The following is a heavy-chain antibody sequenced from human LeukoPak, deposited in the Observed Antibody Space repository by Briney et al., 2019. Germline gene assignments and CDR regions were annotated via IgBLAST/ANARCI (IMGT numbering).Heavy chain of an antibody. D-gene: IGHD3-22*01. V-gene: IGHV5-51*01. J-gene: IGHJ4*02. CDR3: ARTFYYDSSGYCDY. CDR2: IYPGDYDT. Sequence: GESLEISCKASGYSFTTYWIGWVRQMPEKGLEWMGIIYPGDYDTRYSPAFQGQVTISADKSISTTYPQWSSLKAADTAMYYCARTFYYDSSGYCDYWGQGTLVTVSS. CDR1: GYSFTTYW.